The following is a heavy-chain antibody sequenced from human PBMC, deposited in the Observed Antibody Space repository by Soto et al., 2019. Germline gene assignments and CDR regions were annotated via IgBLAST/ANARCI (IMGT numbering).Heavy chain of an antibody. J-gene: IGHJ6*02. D-gene: IGHD6-13*01. CDR1: GYTFTSYY. CDR3: ARVLQQVVQYYYYYAMDV. Sequence: GASVKVSCKASGYTFTSYYMHWVRQAPGQGLEWMGIINPSGGSTSYAQKFHGRVTMTRDTSTSTVYMELSSLRSEDTAVYYCARVLQQVVQYYYYYAMDVWGQGTTVTV. CDR2: INPSGGST. V-gene: IGHV1-46*03.